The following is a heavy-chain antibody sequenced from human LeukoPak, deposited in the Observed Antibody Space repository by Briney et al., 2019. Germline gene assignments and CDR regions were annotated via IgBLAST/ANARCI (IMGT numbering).Heavy chain of an antibody. CDR2: ISWNSGSI. J-gene: IGHJ6*02. V-gene: IGHV3-9*01. CDR3: ARERGAAV. D-gene: IGHD2-15*01. Sequence: GGSLRLSCAASGFTFDDYAMHWVRQAPGKGLEWVSGISWNSGSIGYADSVKGRFTISRDNAKNSLYLQMNSLRAEDTAVYYCARERGAAVWGQGTTVTVSS. CDR1: GFTFDDYA.